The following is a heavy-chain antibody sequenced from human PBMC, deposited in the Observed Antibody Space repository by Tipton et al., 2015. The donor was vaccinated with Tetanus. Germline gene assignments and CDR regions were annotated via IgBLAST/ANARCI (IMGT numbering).Heavy chain of an antibody. Sequence: TLSLTCTVSGGSISSRSHYWSWLRQPAGKGLEWIGRIYSSGTTRYNLSLRSRVTLSIDTSKNQFSLKLTSVTAADTAVYYCARSWARDFGGDHYYFDLWGRGTLVAVSS. CDR3: ARSWARDFGGDHYYFDL. CDR2: IYSSGTT. D-gene: IGHD2-21*02. CDR1: GGSISSRSHY. J-gene: IGHJ2*01. V-gene: IGHV4-61*02.